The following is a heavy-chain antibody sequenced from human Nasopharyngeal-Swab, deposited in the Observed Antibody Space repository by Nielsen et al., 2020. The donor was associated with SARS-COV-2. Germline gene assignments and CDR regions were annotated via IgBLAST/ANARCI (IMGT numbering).Heavy chain of an antibody. CDR3: GRVKAAGTSFYYYYHMDV. CDR2: ISAYNGNT. CDR1: GYIFISYG. D-gene: IGHD6-13*01. V-gene: IGHV1-18*04. Sequence: ASVKVSCKASGYIFISYGISWVRQAPGQGLEWMGWISAYNGNTKYARNLQGRVTMTTDTSTSTAYMELRSLRSDDTAVYYCGRVKAAGTSFYYYYHMDVWGKGTTVTVSS. J-gene: IGHJ6*03.